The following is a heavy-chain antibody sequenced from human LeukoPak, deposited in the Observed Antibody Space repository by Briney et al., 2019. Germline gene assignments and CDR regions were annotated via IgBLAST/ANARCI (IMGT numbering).Heavy chain of an antibody. CDR3: ARWGDATRFDY. D-gene: IGHD2-21*02. CDR2: VWYDGSNK. CDR1: GFTFNNHG. Sequence: GGSLRLSCAASGFTFNNHGMHWVRQAPGKGLEWGAVVWYDGSNKYYADSVKGRFTISRDNSKNTLYLQMNSLRAEDTAVYYCARWGDATRFDYWGQGTLVTVSS. J-gene: IGHJ4*02. V-gene: IGHV3-33*01.